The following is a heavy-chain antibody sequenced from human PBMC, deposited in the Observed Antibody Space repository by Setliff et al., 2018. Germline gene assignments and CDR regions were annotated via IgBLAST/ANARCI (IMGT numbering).Heavy chain of an antibody. Sequence: ASETLSLTCTVSDVSISGYYWSWIRQPQGKGLEWIGYIHSSGRSNYNPSLKSRITTSIDTSKNQFSLKLSSVTAADTAVYSCARHVGIRGRGYNYYYYYMDVWGKGTTVTVSS. D-gene: IGHD2-15*01. CDR1: DVSISGYY. CDR2: IHSSGRS. V-gene: IGHV4-4*08. J-gene: IGHJ6*03. CDR3: ARHVGIRGRGYNYYYYYMDV.